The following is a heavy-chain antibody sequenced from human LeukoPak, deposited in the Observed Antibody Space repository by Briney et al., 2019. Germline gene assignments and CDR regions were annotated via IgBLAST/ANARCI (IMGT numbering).Heavy chain of an antibody. V-gene: IGHV4-34*01. Sequence: SETLSLTCAVYGGSFSGYYWSWIRQPPGKGLEWIGEIHHSGSTNYNPSLKSRVTISVDTSKNQFSLMLSSVIAADTAVYYCARGAGYSSGWYEGDAFDIWGQGTMVTVSS. CDR1: GGSFSGYY. J-gene: IGHJ3*02. CDR3: ARGAGYSSGWYEGDAFDI. D-gene: IGHD6-19*01. CDR2: IHHSGST.